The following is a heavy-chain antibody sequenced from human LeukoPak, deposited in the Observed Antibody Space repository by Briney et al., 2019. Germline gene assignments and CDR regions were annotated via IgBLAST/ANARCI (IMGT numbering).Heavy chain of an antibody. CDR2: ISSSGTTI. V-gene: IGHV3-11*04. J-gene: IGHJ4*02. D-gene: IGHD6-19*01. CDR3: ARGVADSHGWYHFDW. Sequence: GGSLRLSCAASGFIFSDYFMSWVRQAPGKGLEWVSYISSSGTTIHYADSVKGRFTISRDSAKNSLYLQMSSLRAEDTAVYYCARGVADSHGWYHFDWWGQGTLVTVSA. CDR1: GFIFSDYF.